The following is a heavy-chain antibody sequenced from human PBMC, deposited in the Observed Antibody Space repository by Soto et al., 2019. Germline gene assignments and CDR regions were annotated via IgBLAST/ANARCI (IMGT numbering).Heavy chain of an antibody. CDR3: ARSSGGVFGIIIEGSNWLAL. D-gene: IGHD3-16*02. Sequence: GGSLRLSCAASGFTFSSYGMHWVRQAPGKGLEWVAVISYDGSNKYYADSVKGRFTISRDNSKNTLYLQMNSLRAEDTAVYYCARSSGGVFGIIIEGSNWLALCGQGSLVIVSS. J-gene: IGHJ5*02. CDR2: ISYDGSNK. CDR1: GFTFSSYG. V-gene: IGHV3-30*03.